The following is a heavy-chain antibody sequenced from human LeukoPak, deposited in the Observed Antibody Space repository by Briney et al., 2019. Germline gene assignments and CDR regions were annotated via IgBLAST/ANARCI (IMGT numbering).Heavy chain of an antibody. J-gene: IGHJ4*02. V-gene: IGHV1-24*01. CDR1: GYTLTELS. D-gene: IGHD3-10*01. Sequence: VASVKVSCKVSGYTLTELSMHWVRQAPGKGLEWMGGFDPEDGETIYAQKCQGRVTMTEDTSTDTAYMELSSLRYEDTAVYYCARGLRYYGSGSFFDYWGQGTLVTVSS. CDR2: FDPEDGET. CDR3: ARGLRYYGSGSFFDY.